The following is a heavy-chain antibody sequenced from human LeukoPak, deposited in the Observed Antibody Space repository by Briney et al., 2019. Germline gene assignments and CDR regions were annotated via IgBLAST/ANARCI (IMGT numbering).Heavy chain of an antibody. D-gene: IGHD3-16*01. Sequence: SETLSLTCTVSDDSISDYYRGWIRQPPGKGLEWIGYFYNSGRSTYNPSLKSGVTISADTSKNHFSLKLNSVTTADTAVYYSTRGAVWLIDYWGQGILVTVSS. CDR1: DDSISDYY. V-gene: IGHV4-59*01. CDR2: FYNSGRS. CDR3: TRGAVWLIDY. J-gene: IGHJ4*02.